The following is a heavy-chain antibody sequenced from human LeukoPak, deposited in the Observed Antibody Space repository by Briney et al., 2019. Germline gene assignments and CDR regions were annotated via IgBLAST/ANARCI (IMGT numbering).Heavy chain of an antibody. D-gene: IGHD3-10*01. Sequence: GGSLRLSCAASGFIFSTYWMMWARQAPGKGLEWVANMKGDGSEIHYVDSVKGRFTISRDNSKNTLYLQMNSLRAEDTAVYYCAKELYGSGSKSLDYWGQGTLVTVSS. V-gene: IGHV3-7*01. CDR2: MKGDGSEI. J-gene: IGHJ4*02. CDR1: GFIFSTYW. CDR3: AKELYGSGSKSLDY.